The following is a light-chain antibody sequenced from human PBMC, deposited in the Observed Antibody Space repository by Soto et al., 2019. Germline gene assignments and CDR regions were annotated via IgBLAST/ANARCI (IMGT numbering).Light chain of an antibody. CDR1: SSDVGGFNS. CDR2: DVN. CDR3: CSYAGSYSYA. J-gene: IGLJ1*01. Sequence: QSALTQPRSVPGSPGQSVTISCTGTSSDVGGFNSVSWYQQHPGKAPKLMIYDVNKRPSGVPDRFSGSKSGSTASLTISGLQAEDEADYYCCSYAGSYSYAFATGTKVTVL. V-gene: IGLV2-11*01.